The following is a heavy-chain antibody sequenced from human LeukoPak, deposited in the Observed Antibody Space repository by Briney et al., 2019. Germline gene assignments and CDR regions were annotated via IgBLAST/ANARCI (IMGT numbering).Heavy chain of an antibody. D-gene: IGHD3-3*01. J-gene: IGHJ4*02. V-gene: IGHV3-21*01. Sequence: GGSLTLSCAASGFTFSSYSMNWVRQAPGKGLECGSSISSSSSYIYYADSVKGRFTISRDNAKNSLYLQMNSLRAEDTAVYYCATDFWSGYYDSSGYRHSNYWGQGTLVTVSS. CDR2: ISSSSSYI. CDR1: GFTFSSYS. CDR3: ATDFWSGYYDSSGYRHSNY.